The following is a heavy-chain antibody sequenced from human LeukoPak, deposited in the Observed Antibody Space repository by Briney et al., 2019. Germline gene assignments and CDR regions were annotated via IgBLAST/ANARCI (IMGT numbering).Heavy chain of an antibody. CDR2: IYSGGST. D-gene: IGHD2-2*01. CDR1: RFTVSSNY. J-gene: IGHJ2*01. V-gene: IGHV3-53*01. Sequence: PGGSLRLSCAASRFTVSSNYMSWVRQAPGKGLEWVSVIYSGGSTYYADSVKGRFTISRDNSKNTLYLQMNSLRAEDTAVYYCARESTSWYFDLWGRGTLVTVSS. CDR3: ARESTSWYFDL.